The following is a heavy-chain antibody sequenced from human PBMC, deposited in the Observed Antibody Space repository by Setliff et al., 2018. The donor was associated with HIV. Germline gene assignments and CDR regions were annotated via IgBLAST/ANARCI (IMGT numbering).Heavy chain of an antibody. V-gene: IGHV4-34*01. D-gene: IGHD1-1*01. Sequence: SETLSLTCAVYDGSFSGYYWSWIRQPPGKGLEWIGEIDHSGSANYNPSLKSRVTISVDTSKKQFSLRLSSVTAADTAVYFCARALANWVGRRAFDIWGQGTRGTVS. CDR2: IDHSGSA. J-gene: IGHJ3*02. CDR1: DGSFSGYY. CDR3: ARALANWVGRRAFDI.